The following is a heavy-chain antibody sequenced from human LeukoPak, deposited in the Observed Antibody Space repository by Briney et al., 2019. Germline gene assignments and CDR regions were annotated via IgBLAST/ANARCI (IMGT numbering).Heavy chain of an antibody. CDR3: ARGIWFGELFGSGPDHPFDY. Sequence: SVKVSCKASGGTFSSYAISWVRQAPGQGLEWMGRIIPILGIANYAQKSQGRITITADKSTSTAYMELSSLRSEDTAVYYCARGIWFGELFGSGPDHPFDYWGQGTLVTVSS. D-gene: IGHD3-10*01. V-gene: IGHV1-69*04. CDR1: GGTFSSYA. J-gene: IGHJ4*02. CDR2: IIPILGIA.